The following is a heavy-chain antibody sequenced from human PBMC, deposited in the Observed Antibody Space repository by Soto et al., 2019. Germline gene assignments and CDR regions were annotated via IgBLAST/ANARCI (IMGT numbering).Heavy chain of an antibody. V-gene: IGHV3-30*18. CDR3: AKDRRQFPGNGMDV. CDR1: GFTFSSYG. D-gene: IGHD6-19*01. J-gene: IGHJ6*02. Sequence: QVQLVESGGGVVQPGRSLRLSCAASGFTFSSYGMHWVRQAPGKGLEWVAVISYDGSNKYYADSVKGRFTIARDNSKNTLYLQMNSLRAEDTAVYYCAKDRRQFPGNGMDVWGQGTTVTVSS. CDR2: ISYDGSNK.